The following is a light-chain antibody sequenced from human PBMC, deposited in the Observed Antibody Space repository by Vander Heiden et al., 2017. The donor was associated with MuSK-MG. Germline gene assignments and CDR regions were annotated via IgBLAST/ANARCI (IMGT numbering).Light chain of an antibody. Sequence: DIQMTQSPSSLSASAGDRVNISCQTSKDISVYLNWYQQKPGKAPTLLIYDVSHLEAGVPSRFSGGGSGTDFTLTISSLTPEDIAIYYCQQYAKLRITFGPGTKVNIK. CDR3: QQYAKLRIT. V-gene: IGKV1-33*01. J-gene: IGKJ3*01. CDR2: DVS. CDR1: KDISVY.